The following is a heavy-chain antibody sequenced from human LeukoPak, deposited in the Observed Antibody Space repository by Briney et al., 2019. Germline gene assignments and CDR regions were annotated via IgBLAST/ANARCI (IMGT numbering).Heavy chain of an antibody. V-gene: IGHV4-38-2*02. CDR3: ARIVVPAAILNWFDP. J-gene: IGHJ5*02. CDR2: IYHSGST. D-gene: IGHD2-2*02. CDR1: GYSISSGYY. Sequence: PSETLSLTCTVSGYSISSGYYWGWIRQPPGKGLEWIGSIYHSGSTYYNPSLKSRVTISVVTSKNQFSLKLSSVTAADTAVYYCARIVVPAAILNWFDPWGQGTLVTVS.